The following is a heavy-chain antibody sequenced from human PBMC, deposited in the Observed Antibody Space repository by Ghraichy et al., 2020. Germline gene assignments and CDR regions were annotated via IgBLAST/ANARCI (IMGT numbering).Heavy chain of an antibody. D-gene: IGHD4-23*01. CDR2: IDWDDDK. Sequence: SGPTLVKPTQTLTLTCTFSGFSLSSSGMRVSWIRQPPGKALEWLARIDWDDDKFYSTSLKTRLTISKDTSQNQVVLTMTTMDPVDTATYYCARSDDGGNSRDYWGQGTLVTVSS. V-gene: IGHV2-70*04. CDR1: GFSLSSSGMR. CDR3: ARSDDGGNSRDY. J-gene: IGHJ4*02.